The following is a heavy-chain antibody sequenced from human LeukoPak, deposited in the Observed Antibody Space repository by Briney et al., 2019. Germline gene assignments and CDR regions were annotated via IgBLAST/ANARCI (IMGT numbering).Heavy chain of an antibody. D-gene: IGHD3-10*01. CDR1: GYTFTSYD. V-gene: IGHV1-8*01. CDR3: ARGSRSITMVRRLPGDY. Sequence: ASVKVSCKASGYTFTSYDINWVRQATGQGLEWMGWMNPNSGDTGYAQNFRGRVTMARNISISTAYLELSSLRSEDTAVYYCARGSRSITMVRRLPGDYWGQGTLVTVSS. J-gene: IGHJ4*02. CDR2: MNPNSGDT.